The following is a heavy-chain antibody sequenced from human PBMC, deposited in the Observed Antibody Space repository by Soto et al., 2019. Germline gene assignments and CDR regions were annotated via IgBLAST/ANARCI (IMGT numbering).Heavy chain of an antibody. V-gene: IGHV1-69*13. CDR3: ARTHWQPDYLEGFDF. J-gene: IGHJ4*02. CDR2: FIAIFGTA. Sequence: GASVKVSCKASGGTFSSYAINWVRQAPGQGLEWMGGFIAIFGTANYAQKFQGRVTITADESTATAYIELRSLRFDDTAIYFCARTHWQPDYLEGFDFWGQGTPVTVSS. CDR1: GGTFSSYA. D-gene: IGHD1-1*01.